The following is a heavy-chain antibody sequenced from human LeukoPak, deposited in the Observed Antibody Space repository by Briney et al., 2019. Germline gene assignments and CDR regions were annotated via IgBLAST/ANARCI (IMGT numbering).Heavy chain of an antibody. Sequence: GASVKVSCKASGYTFTSYGISWVGQAPGQGLEWMGWISIYTGNIKYGEKFQGRATMTRDTSTSTAYMEVRSLTSDDTAVYYCARVRGTALTAYPGYFDYWGQGTLVTVSS. D-gene: IGHD2-21*02. CDR3: ARVRGTALTAYPGYFDY. J-gene: IGHJ4*02. V-gene: IGHV1-18*04. CDR2: ISIYTGNI. CDR1: GYTFTSYG.